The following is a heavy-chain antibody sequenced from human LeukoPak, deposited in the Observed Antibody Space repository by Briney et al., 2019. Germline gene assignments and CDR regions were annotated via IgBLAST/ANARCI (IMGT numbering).Heavy chain of an antibody. CDR1: GFTFRNYV. CDR3: ASVSVEWFRDYYYGMDV. V-gene: IGHV3-21*01. D-gene: IGHD3-3*01. J-gene: IGHJ6*02. Sequence: GGSLRLSCAASGFTFRNYVIHWVRQAPGKGLEWVSSISSSSSYIYYADSVKGRFTISRDNAKNSLYLQMNSLRAEDTAVYYCASVSVEWFRDYYYGMDVWGQGTTVTVSS. CDR2: ISSSSSYI.